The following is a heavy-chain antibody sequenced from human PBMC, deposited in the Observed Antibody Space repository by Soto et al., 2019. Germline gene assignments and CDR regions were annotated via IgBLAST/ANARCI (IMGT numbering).Heavy chain of an antibody. Sequence: QVQLVESGGGVVQPGRSLRLSCAASGFTFSSYGLHWVRQAPGKGLEWVALISYDGNNEYYADSVKGRFTVSRDNSKSTLELPMNSLKAEDTAFYLLSESRATIWAGDYGKEVWGQGTTVTVSS. J-gene: IGHJ6*02. CDR3: SESRATIWAGDYGKEV. CDR2: ISYDGNNE. V-gene: IGHV3-30*03. CDR1: GFTFSSYG. D-gene: IGHD5-12*01.